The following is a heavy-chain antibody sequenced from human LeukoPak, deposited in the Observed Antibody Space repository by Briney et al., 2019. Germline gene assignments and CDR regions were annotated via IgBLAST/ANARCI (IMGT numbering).Heavy chain of an antibody. D-gene: IGHD3-3*01. Sequence: PGGSLRLSCAASGFTFSSCAMSWVRQAPGKGLEWVSAISGSGGSTYYADSVKGRFTISRDNSKNTLYLQMNSLRAEDTAVYYCAKALTYYDFWSGSYYFDYWGQGTLVTVSS. CDR3: AKALTYYDFWSGSYYFDY. CDR1: GFTFSSCA. J-gene: IGHJ4*02. CDR2: ISGSGGST. V-gene: IGHV3-23*01.